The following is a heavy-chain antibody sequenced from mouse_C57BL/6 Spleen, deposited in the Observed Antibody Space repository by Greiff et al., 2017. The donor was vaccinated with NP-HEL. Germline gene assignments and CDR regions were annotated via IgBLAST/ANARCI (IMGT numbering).Heavy chain of an antibody. Sequence: QVQLQQPGAELVRPGTSVKLSCKASGYTFTSYWMHWVKQRPGQGLEWIGVIDPSDSYTNYNQKFKGKATLTVDTSSSTAYMQLSSLTSEDSAVYYCARRFTTVVAHYAMDYWGQGTSVTVSS. V-gene: IGHV1-59*01. CDR1: GYTFTSYW. CDR2: IDPSDSYT. CDR3: ARRFTTVVAHYAMDY. J-gene: IGHJ4*01. D-gene: IGHD1-1*01.